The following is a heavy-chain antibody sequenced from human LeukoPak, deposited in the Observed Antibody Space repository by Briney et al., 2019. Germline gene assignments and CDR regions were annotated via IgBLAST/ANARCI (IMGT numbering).Heavy chain of an antibody. Sequence: GGSLRLSCAASGFAVSSNYMSWVRQTPGKGLEWVSLIYSGGSTYYADSVKGRFTISRDNSKNTLYLQMNSLRAEDTAVYYCARAICSGGKCYFDYWGQGTLVTASS. CDR3: ARAICSGGKCYFDY. CDR1: GFAVSSNY. J-gene: IGHJ4*02. V-gene: IGHV3-53*01. D-gene: IGHD2-15*01. CDR2: IYSGGST.